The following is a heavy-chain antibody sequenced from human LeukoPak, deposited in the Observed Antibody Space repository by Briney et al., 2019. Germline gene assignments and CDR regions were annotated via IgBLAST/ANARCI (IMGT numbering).Heavy chain of an antibody. V-gene: IGHV3-53*01. CDR3: ARVRVTGYSNFAY. D-gene: IGHD3-9*01. J-gene: IGHJ4*02. CDR2: IYHSGNT. Sequence: GGSLRLSCAASGFTISSYYMAWVRQAPGKGLEWVSVIYHSGNTDYADSVKGRFTISRDNSKNTVYLRMSGLRAEDTAVYYCARVRVTGYSNFAYWGQGTLVTVSS. CDR1: GFTISSYY.